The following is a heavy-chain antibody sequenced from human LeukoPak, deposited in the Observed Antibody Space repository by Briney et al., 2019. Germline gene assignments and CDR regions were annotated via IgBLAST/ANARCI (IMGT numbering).Heavy chain of an antibody. CDR2: IYYSGST. V-gene: IGHV4-39*07. Sequence: SETLSLTCTVSGGSISSSSYYWGWLRQPPGEGLEWIGSIYYSGSTYYNPSLKSRVTISVDTSKNQFSLKLSSVTAADTAVYYCARDTNFYFDYWGQGTLVTVSS. CDR3: ARDTNFYFDY. J-gene: IGHJ4*02. CDR1: GGSISSSSYY. D-gene: IGHD3-3*01.